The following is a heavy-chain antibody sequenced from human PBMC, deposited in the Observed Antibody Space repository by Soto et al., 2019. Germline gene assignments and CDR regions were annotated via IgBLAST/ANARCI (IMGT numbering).Heavy chain of an antibody. D-gene: IGHD5-18*01. CDR2: IYYSGST. J-gene: IGHJ4*02. V-gene: IGHV4-31*03. CDR3: ARDSNNSDTAMTAGRYFDY. CDR1: GGSISSGGYY. Sequence: QVQLQESGPGLVKPSQTLSLTCTVSGGSISSGGYYWSWIRQHPGKGLEWIGYIYYSGSTYYNPSLKSRVTISVDTSKNQFSLKLSSVTAADTAVYYCARDSNNSDTAMTAGRYFDYWGQGTLVTVSS.